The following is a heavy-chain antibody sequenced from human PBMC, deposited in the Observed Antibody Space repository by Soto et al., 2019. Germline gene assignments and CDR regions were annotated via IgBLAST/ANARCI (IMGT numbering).Heavy chain of an antibody. J-gene: IGHJ6*02. Sequence: RLSCAASGFTFSSYAMSWVRQAPGKGLEWVSAISGSGGSTYYADSVKGWFTISRDNSKNTLYLQMNSLRAEDTAVYYCAKANGYCSSTSCYKGRYYYYGMDVWGQGTTVTVSS. D-gene: IGHD2-2*02. V-gene: IGHV3-23*01. CDR1: GFTFSSYA. CDR2: ISGSGGST. CDR3: AKANGYCSSTSCYKGRYYYYGMDV.